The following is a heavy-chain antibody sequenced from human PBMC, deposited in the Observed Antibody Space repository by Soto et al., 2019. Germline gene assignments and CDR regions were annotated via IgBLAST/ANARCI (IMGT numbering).Heavy chain of an antibody. CDR1: GFTFSDSY. V-gene: IGHV3-11*01. CDR2: ITFSGYTV. CDR3: ARVSWREKYGMDV. J-gene: IGHJ6*02. Sequence: LSLSCAASGFTFSDSYMSWIRQAPGKGLEWISYITFSGYTVYYADSLKGRFTISRDNAKNSLYLQMNRLRAEDTAVYYCARVSWREKYGMDVWGQGTTVTVSS.